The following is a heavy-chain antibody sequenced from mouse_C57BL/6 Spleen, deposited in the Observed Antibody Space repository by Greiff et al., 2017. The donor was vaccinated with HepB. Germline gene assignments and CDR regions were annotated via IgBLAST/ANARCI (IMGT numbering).Heavy chain of an antibody. Sequence: QVHVKQSGAELVRPGTSVKVSCKASGYAFTNYLIEWVKQRPGQGLEWIGVINPGSGGTNYNEKFKGKATLTADKSSSTAYMQLSSLTSEDSAVYFCARAAAQASYAMDYWGQGTSVTVSS. CDR1: GYAFTNYL. D-gene: IGHD3-2*02. J-gene: IGHJ4*01. CDR2: INPGSGGT. V-gene: IGHV1-54*01. CDR3: ARAAAQASYAMDY.